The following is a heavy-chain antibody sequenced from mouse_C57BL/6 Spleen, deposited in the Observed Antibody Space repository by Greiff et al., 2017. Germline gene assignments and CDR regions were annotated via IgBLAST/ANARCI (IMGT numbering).Heavy chain of an antibody. J-gene: IGHJ4*01. Sequence: QVQPQQPGAELVKPGASVTMSCKASGYTFTSYWITWVKQRPGQGLEWIGDSYPGSGSTNYNEKFKSKATLTVDTSSSTAYMQLRSLTSEDSAVYYCARDSGSSYVAMDYWGQGTSVTVSS. CDR3: ARDSGSSYVAMDY. D-gene: IGHD1-1*01. CDR2: SYPGSGST. V-gene: IGHV1-55*01. CDR1: GYTFTSYW.